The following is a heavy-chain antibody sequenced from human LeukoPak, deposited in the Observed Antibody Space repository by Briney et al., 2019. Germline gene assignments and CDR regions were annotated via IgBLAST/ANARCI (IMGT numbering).Heavy chain of an antibody. CDR2: ISGSGGST. V-gene: IGHV3-23*01. CDR3: AKVGDYYGSGSYDY. J-gene: IGHJ4*02. CDR1: GFTFSSYA. Sequence: GGSLRLSCAASGFTFSSYAMSWVRQAPGKGLEWVSAISGSGGSTYYADSVKGRFTISRDNSKNTLYLQMNSLRAEDMAVYYCAKVGDYYGSGSYDYWGQGTLVTVSS. D-gene: IGHD3-10*01.